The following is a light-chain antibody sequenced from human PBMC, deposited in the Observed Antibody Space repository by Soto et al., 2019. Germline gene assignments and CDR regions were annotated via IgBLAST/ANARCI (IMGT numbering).Light chain of an antibody. J-gene: IGKJ1*01. CDR3: RHAGT. CDR1: QGISNW. CDR2: GAS. Sequence: DIQMTQSPSSVSASVGDRVTITCRASQGISNWLAWYQQKPGKAPKLLIYGASNLQSGVPSRFSGSGSGTDFTLTISILQYEDFGTSYCRHAGTFGQGTNVEIK. V-gene: IGKV1-12*01.